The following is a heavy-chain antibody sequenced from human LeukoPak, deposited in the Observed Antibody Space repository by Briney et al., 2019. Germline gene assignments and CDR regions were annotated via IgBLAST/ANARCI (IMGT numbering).Heavy chain of an antibody. D-gene: IGHD4-17*01. Sequence: GGSLRLSCAASGFTFSSYSMNWVRQAPGKGLEWVSSISTSSSYINYADSVKGRFTISRDNAKNSLYLQMNSLRAEDTAVYYCARGGGRYDYGIDYWGQGTLVTVSS. J-gene: IGHJ4*02. CDR2: ISTSSSYI. CDR3: ARGGGRYDYGIDY. CDR1: GFTFSSYS. V-gene: IGHV3-21*01.